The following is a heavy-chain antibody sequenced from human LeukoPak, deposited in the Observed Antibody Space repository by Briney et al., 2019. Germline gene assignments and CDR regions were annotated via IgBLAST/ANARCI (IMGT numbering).Heavy chain of an antibody. CDR2: ISSSGSTI. V-gene: IGHV3-48*03. CDR1: GFTFSSYE. CDR3: AATGYYYYYYMDV. Sequence: GGSLRLSCAASGFTFSSYEMNWVRQAPGKGLEWVSYISSSGSTIYYADSVKGRFTISRDNAKNSLYLQMNSLRAEDTAVYYCAATGYYYYYYMDVWGKGTTVTISS. J-gene: IGHJ6*03.